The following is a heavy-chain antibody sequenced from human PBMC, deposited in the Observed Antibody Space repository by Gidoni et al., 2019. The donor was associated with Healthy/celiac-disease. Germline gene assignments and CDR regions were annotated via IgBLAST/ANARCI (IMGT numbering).Heavy chain of an antibody. CDR2: INHSGST. D-gene: IGHD3-3*01. CDR1: GGSFSGYY. CDR3: ARGNYDFWSGYSGVRIPYYYYGMDV. J-gene: IGHJ6*02. Sequence: QVQLQQWGAGLLKPSETLSLTCAVSGGSFSGYYWRWIRQPPGKGLEWIGEINHSGSTNYNPSLKSRVTISVDTSKNQFSLKLSSVTAADTAVYYCARGNYDFWSGYSGVRIPYYYYGMDVWGQGTTVTVSS. V-gene: IGHV4-34*01.